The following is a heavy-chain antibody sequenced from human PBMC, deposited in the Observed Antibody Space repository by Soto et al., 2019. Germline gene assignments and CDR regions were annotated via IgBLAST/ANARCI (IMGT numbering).Heavy chain of an antibody. J-gene: IGHJ6*03. CDR1: VGSISSYY. D-gene: IGHD2-2*01. CDR3: ARALPAEYYYMDV. Sequence: WATLSLTFNVSVGSISSYYLSWIRQPPGKGLEWIGYIYYSGSTNYNPSLKSRVTISVDTSKNQFSLKLSSVTAADTAVYYCARALPAEYYYMDVWGKGTTVTVSS. V-gene: IGHV4-59*01. CDR2: IYYSGST.